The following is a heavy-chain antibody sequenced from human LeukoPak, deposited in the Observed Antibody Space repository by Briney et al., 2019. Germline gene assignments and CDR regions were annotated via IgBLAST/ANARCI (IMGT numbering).Heavy chain of an antibody. D-gene: IGHD3-22*01. CDR2: INPNSGGT. CDR1: GYTFTGYY. V-gene: IGHV1-2*02. Sequence: VASVKVSCKASGYTFTGYYMHWVRQAPGQGLEWMGWINPNSGGTNYAQKFQGRVTMTRDTSISTAYMELSRLRSDDTAVYYCARGRQYYDSSGYCDYWGQGTLVTVSS. CDR3: ARGRQYYDSSGYCDY. J-gene: IGHJ4*02.